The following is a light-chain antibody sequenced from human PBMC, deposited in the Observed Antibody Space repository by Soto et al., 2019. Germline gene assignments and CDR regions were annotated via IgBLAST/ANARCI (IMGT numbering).Light chain of an antibody. J-gene: IGKJ2*01. Sequence: EVVLTQSPGTLPLSPGERATLSCRASQSVSNNYLAWYQQKPGQSPKLLIFGSSDRATGIPDRFSGSGTGTVFALTISRLDPEDFAVYFCQQYGSSPPYTFGQGTKLEIK. V-gene: IGKV3-20*01. CDR2: GSS. CDR1: QSVSNNY. CDR3: QQYGSSPPYT.